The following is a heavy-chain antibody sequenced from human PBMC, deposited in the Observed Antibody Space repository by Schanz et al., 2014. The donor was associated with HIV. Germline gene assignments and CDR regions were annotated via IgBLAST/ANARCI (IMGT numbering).Heavy chain of an antibody. J-gene: IGHJ4*02. Sequence: QVQLVQSGAEVKKPGSSVKVFCRASGGTFINYAFSWVRQAPGQGLEWMGGIIPLFGTSNYAQKFQGRATITADESTSTAYMELSSLRSEDTAVYYCARDSPVAAGTLDYGGQGTLVTVSS. D-gene: IGHD6-13*01. V-gene: IGHV1-69*01. CDR2: IIPLFGTS. CDR3: ARDSPVAAGTLDY. CDR1: GGTFINYA.